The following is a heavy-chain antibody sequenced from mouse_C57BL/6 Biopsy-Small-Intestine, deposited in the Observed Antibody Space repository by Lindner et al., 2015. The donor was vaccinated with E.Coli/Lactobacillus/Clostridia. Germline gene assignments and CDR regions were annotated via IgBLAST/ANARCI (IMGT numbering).Heavy chain of an antibody. CDR1: GYTFTQYG. J-gene: IGHJ2*01. CDR2: ISPYKGNA. D-gene: IGHD1-1*02. V-gene: IGHV1-84*02. CDR3: ARDGLGTYYYDRSGYSYFDS. Sequence: SVKVSCKASGYTFTQYGISWVRQAPGQGLEWMGWISPYKGNANYAQNFQDRVTMTTDTSTNTVYMELRSLGSDDTAVYYCARDGLGTYYYDRSGYSYFDSWGQGTLVTVSS.